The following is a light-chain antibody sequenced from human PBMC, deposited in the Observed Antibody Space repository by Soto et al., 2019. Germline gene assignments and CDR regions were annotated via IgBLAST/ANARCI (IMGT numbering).Light chain of an antibody. V-gene: IGKV1-12*01. CDR1: QPISSW. J-gene: IGKJ1*01. CDR2: PAS. CDR3: QQGYNFPRA. Sequence: IHMTLSASSISASVGNSVTIVCRASQPISSWLAWYQQVHGQASYLLIYPASTLQSGVPSRFSGSGYGTDFNLTINSLQTEDFATYYCQQGYNFPRAFGQGTKVDIK.